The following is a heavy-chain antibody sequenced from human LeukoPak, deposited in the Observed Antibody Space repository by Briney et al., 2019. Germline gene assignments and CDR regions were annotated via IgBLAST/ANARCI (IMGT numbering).Heavy chain of an antibody. Sequence: GASVRVSCKASGYTFTGYYMHWVRQAPGQGLEWMGWINPNSGGTNYAQKFQGRVTMTRDTPISTAYMELSRLRSDDTAVYYCARDVPDDFWSGYYSPNYFDYWGQGTLVTVSS. J-gene: IGHJ4*02. V-gene: IGHV1-2*02. CDR2: INPNSGGT. CDR3: ARDVPDDFWSGYYSPNYFDY. D-gene: IGHD3-3*01. CDR1: GYTFTGYY.